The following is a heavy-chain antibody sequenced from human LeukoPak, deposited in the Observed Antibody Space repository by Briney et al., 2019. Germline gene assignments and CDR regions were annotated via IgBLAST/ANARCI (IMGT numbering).Heavy chain of an antibody. J-gene: IGHJ4*02. D-gene: IGHD5-12*01. CDR1: GVYVSSGSYY. CDR2: LYYSGST. Sequence: SETLSLTRSVSGVYVSSGSYYWRWLRQPPGKGLEWIGYLYYSGSTNYNPSLKSRVTISVDTSKNQFSLKPSSVTAADTAVYYCARADIVATIGDYWGQGTLVSVSS. V-gene: IGHV4-61*01. CDR3: ARADIVATIGDY.